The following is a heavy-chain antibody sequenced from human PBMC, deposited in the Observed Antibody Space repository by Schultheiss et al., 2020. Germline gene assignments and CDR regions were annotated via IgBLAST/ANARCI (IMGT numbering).Heavy chain of an antibody. CDR3: ARDGLITEGIYHYYMDV. CDR2: ISSSSSYI. CDR1: GFTFSSYS. J-gene: IGHJ6*03. D-gene: IGHD3/OR15-3a*01. Sequence: GGSLRLSCAASGFTFSSYSMNWVRQAPGKGLEWVSSISSSSSYIYYADSVKGRFTISRDNSKNTLFLQMDGLRPEDMGVYYCARDGLITEGIYHYYMDVWGKGTTVTVSS. V-gene: IGHV3-21*01.